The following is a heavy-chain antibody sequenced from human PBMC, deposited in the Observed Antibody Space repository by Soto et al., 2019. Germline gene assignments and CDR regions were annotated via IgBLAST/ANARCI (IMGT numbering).Heavy chain of an antibody. CDR2: IKSKTDGGTT. V-gene: IGHV3-15*01. D-gene: IGHD3-10*01. CDR3: LPDIPLGIIMVRGVSPYYFDY. J-gene: IGHJ4*02. CDR1: GFTFSNAW. Sequence: EVQLVESGGGLVKPGGSLRLSCAASGFTFSNAWMSWVRQAPGKGLEWVGRIKSKTDGGTTDYAASVKGRFTISRADSKNTLYLQMNSLKTEDTAVYYCLPDIPLGIIMVRGVSPYYFDYWGQGTLVTVSS.